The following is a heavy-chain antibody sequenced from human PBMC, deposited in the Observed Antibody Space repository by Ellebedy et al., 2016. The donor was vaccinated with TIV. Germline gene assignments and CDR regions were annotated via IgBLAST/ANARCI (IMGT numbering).Heavy chain of an antibody. CDR1: GFTFSTYA. Sequence: PGGSLRLSCAASGFTFSTYAMNWVRQAPGKGLEWVSGISDGGSTYYADSVKGRFTISRDNSKNTLSLQMNSLRAEDTAVYFCARSRGVSYWGQGTLVTVSS. D-gene: IGHD2-8*01. CDR2: ISDGGST. V-gene: IGHV3-23*01. J-gene: IGHJ4*02. CDR3: ARSRGVSY.